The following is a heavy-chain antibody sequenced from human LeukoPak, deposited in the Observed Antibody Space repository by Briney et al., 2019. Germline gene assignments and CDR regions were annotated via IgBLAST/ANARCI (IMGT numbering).Heavy chain of an antibody. CDR1: GFTFSSYA. Sequence: GGSLRLSCSAPGFTFSSYAMHWVRQAPGKGLEYVSAISSNGGSTYYADSVKGRFTISRDNSKNTLYLQMSSLRAEDTAVYYCVKGSGDIVVVPAADAGMDVWGQGTTVTVSS. D-gene: IGHD2-2*01. CDR2: ISSNGGST. J-gene: IGHJ6*02. CDR3: VKGSGDIVVVPAADAGMDV. V-gene: IGHV3-64D*06.